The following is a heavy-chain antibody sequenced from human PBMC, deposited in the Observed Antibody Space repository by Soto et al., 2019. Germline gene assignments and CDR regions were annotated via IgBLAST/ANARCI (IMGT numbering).Heavy chain of an antibody. J-gene: IGHJ6*02. CDR1: GGSLTLTSYY. CDR2: VYYSGST. D-gene: IGHD3-22*01. CDR3: ASDYSGYSADPEYYGVEV. Sequence: SETLSPTCSVSGGSLTLTSYYWGWIRQPPGKGLEWIGNVYYSGSTNYNPSLKSQVTISVDTSKNQFSLSLNSVTAADAAVYYCASDYSGYSADPEYYGVEVWGQGTTVTVSS. V-gene: IGHV4-39*01.